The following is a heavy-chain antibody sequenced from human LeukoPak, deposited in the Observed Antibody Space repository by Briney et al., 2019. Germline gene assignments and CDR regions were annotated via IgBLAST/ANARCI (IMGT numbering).Heavy chain of an antibody. CDR2: IYYSGNT. D-gene: IGHD2-2*01. Sequence: SETLSLTCTVSGGSISSYYWTWIRQPPGKGLEWIGYIYYSGNTNYNPSLKSRVTISVDTSKNQFSLRLSSATAADTAVYYCARGTSTLDYWGQGTLVTVSS. CDR1: GGSISSYY. V-gene: IGHV4-59*01. CDR3: ARGTSTLDY. J-gene: IGHJ4*02.